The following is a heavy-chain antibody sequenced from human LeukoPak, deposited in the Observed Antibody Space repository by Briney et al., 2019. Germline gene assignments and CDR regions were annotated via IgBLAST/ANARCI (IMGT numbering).Heavy chain of an antibody. Sequence: GGSLRLSCAASGFTFSSYFWMHWVRQAPGKGLVWVSRIKSDGSSSTYEDSVKGRFTISRDNAKHSLYLQMNTLRAEDTAVYYCVRDLDLGGYSSFEYWGQGTLVTVSS. CDR3: VRDLDLGGYSSFEY. D-gene: IGHD4-23*01. V-gene: IGHV3-74*01. CDR1: GFTFSSYFW. CDR2: IKSDGSSS. J-gene: IGHJ4*02.